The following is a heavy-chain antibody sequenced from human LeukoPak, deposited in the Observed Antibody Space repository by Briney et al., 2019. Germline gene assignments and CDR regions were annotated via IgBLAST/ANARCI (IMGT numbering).Heavy chain of an antibody. D-gene: IGHD6-13*01. CDR3: AKDAAKYSSSWSYFDY. CDR1: GFTFSSYA. J-gene: IGHJ4*02. V-gene: IGHV3-23*01. CDR2: ISGSGGST. Sequence: PGGSLRLSCAASGFTFSSYAMSWVRQAPGKGLEWVSAISGSGGSTYYADSVKGRFTISRDNSKNTLYLQMNSLRAEDTAVYYCAKDAAKYSSSWSYFDYWGQGTLVTVSS.